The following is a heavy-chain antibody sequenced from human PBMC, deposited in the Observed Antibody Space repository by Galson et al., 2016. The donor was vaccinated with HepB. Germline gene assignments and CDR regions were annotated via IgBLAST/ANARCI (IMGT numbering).Heavy chain of an antibody. D-gene: IGHD5-24*01. J-gene: IGHJ4*02. Sequence: QSGAEVKKPGESLRISCKGSGYDFPTFWLGWVRQLPGQGLEWMGIIYPEDSDTRYSPSLQGQVTISPDTSINTAYLQGDSLKASDSGIYYCARPKPGDGYNWAYWGQGTTVTVSS. V-gene: IGHV5-51*01. CDR2: IYPEDSDT. CDR3: ARPKPGDGYNWAY. CDR1: GYDFPTFW.